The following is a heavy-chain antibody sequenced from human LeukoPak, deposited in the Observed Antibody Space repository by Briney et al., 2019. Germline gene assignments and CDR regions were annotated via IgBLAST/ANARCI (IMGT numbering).Heavy chain of an antibody. D-gene: IGHD2/OR15-2a*01. Sequence: SETLSLTCTVSGGSMSGHWWSWIRQSPGKGLEWIGDIFYSGGTNNISPLESRLTMSLDTSKNQFSLKLSSVTAADTAMYYCARRNTADASIDFWGQGILVIASS. CDR2: IFYSGGT. CDR3: ARRNTADASIDF. V-gene: IGHV4-59*08. J-gene: IGHJ4*02. CDR1: GGSMSGHW.